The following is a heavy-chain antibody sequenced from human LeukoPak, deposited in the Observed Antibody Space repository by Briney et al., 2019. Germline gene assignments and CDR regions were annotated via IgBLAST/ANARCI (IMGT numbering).Heavy chain of an antibody. J-gene: IGHJ6*03. CDR1: GGTFSSYA. CDR2: IIPIFGTA. V-gene: IGHV1-69*13. Sequence: SVKVSCKASGGTFSSYAISWVRQAPGQGLEWMGGIIPIFGTANYAQKFQGRVTITADESTSTAYMELSSLRSEDTAVYYCAANRDDYRPYYYYYMDVWGKGTTVTVSS. D-gene: IGHD5-24*01. CDR3: AANRDDYRPYYYYYMDV.